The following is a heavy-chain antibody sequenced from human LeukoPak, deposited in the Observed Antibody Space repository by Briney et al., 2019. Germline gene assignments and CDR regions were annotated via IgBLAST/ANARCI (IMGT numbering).Heavy chain of an antibody. Sequence: GGSLRLSCAASGFTFSSYSMSWVRQAPGKGLEWVSSISDSSFYIYYADSVEGRFTISRDKAKNSLYLQMNSLRAEDTGVYYCANHFACGSTSCPPFDYWGQGTLVTVSA. V-gene: IGHV3-21*01. CDR3: ANHFACGSTSCPPFDY. D-gene: IGHD2-2*01. J-gene: IGHJ4*02. CDR2: ISDSSFYI. CDR1: GFTFSSYS.